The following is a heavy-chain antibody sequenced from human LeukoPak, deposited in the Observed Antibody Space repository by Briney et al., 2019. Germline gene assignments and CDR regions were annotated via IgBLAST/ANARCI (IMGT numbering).Heavy chain of an antibody. CDR1: GFTFSSYG. CDR3: AKDGGVVVPAAMRH. CDR2: IRYDGSNK. V-gene: IGHV3-30*02. D-gene: IGHD2-2*01. J-gene: IGHJ4*02. Sequence: GGSLRLSCAASGFTFSSYGMHWVRQAPGKGLEWVAFIRYDGSNKYYADSVKGRFTISRDNSKNTLYLQMNSLRAEDTAVYYCAKDGGVVVPAAMRHWGQGTLVTVSS.